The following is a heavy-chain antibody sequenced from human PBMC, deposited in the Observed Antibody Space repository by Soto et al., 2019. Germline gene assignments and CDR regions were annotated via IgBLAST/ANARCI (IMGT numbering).Heavy chain of an antibody. CDR2: IYHSGST. Sequence: QLLLQESGSGLVKPSQTLSLTCAVSGGSISSGGYSWSWIRQPPGKGLEWIGYIYHSGSTYYNPSLKSRVTVSVDRSKHQFSLKLSSVTAPDTAVYYCGRDAVESSYAFHIWGQGTMVTASS. CDR3: GRDAVESSYAFHI. J-gene: IGHJ3*02. V-gene: IGHV4-30-2*01. CDR1: GGSISSGGYS.